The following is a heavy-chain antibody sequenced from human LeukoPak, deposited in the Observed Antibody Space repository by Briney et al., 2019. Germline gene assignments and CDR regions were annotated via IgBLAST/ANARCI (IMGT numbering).Heavy chain of an antibody. CDR2: IKSNLDDGTA. D-gene: IGHD3-3*01. CDR1: GFGFNNAW. CDR3: STDFSHFDFSSGYYSY. J-gene: IGHJ4*02. V-gene: IGHV3-15*01. Sequence: GGSLRLTCAASGFGFNNAWMIWVRQTPGKGLEWVGRIKSNLDDGTADYATPVKGRFIISRDDSKNTLYLQMSSLKIEDTAVYYCSTDFSHFDFSSGYYSYWGQGTLVTV.